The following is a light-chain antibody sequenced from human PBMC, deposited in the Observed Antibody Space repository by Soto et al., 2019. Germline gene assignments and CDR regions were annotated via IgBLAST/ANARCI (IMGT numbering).Light chain of an antibody. CDR2: SNN. J-gene: IGLJ3*02. V-gene: IGLV1-44*01. CDR1: SSNIGRNT. CDR3: ASWDDSLSGWV. Sequence: QSVLTQAPSASGTPGQRVTISCSGSSSNIGRNTVNWYQQLPGTAPKLLIYSNNQGPSGVPDRLSGSTSGTSASLAISGLQSEDEADYYCASWDDSLSGWVFGGGTKLTVL.